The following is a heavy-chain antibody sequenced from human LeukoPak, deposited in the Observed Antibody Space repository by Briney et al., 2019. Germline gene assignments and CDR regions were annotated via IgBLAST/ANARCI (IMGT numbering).Heavy chain of an antibody. D-gene: IGHD3-10*01. CDR1: GFTFSSYG. J-gene: IGHJ4*02. V-gene: IGHV1-18*01. Sequence: ASVKVSCKASGFTFSSYGISWVRQAPGQGLEWMGWISSSSGNTDYAQKFQGRVTMTTDKSTSTAYMELRSLRSDDTAVYYCAREHPHFGELWNVYWGQGTPVTVSS. CDR2: ISSSSGNT. CDR3: AREHPHFGELWNVY.